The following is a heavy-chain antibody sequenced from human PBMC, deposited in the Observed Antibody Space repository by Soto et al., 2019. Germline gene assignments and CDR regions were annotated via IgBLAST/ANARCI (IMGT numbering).Heavy chain of an antibody. CDR2: IYSSGSA. CDR3: ATIVGANDY. J-gene: IGHJ4*02. CDR1: GGSIYTYS. V-gene: IGHV4-4*07. Sequence: PSETLSLTCTVSGGSIYTYSWTWIRQPAGKGLEWIGHIYSSGSANYNPSLKSRVSMSVDTSKNQSSLKLNSVTAADTAVYYCATIVGANDYWGQGTLVTVSA. D-gene: IGHD1-26*01.